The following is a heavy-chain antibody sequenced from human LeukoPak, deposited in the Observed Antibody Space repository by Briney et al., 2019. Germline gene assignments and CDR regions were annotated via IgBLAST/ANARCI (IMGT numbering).Heavy chain of an antibody. CDR1: GFTFSSYE. V-gene: IGHV3-48*03. CDR2: ISNGGTTM. D-gene: IGHD1-26*01. CDR3: AKGRLLRDAFDI. Sequence: GGSLRLSCAASGFTFSSYEMNWVRQAPGKGLEWVSYISNGGTTMYYADSVKGRFTISRDNAKNSLSLQMNSLSAEDTAVYYCAKGRLLRDAFDIWGQGTMVTVSS. J-gene: IGHJ3*02.